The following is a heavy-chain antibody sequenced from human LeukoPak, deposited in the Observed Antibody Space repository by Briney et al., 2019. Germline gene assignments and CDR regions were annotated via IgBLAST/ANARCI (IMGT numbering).Heavy chain of an antibody. CDR3: AGGTYDYVWGSYRQDY. CDR1: GFTLSNCE. V-gene: IGHV3-48*03. CDR2: ISSSGTPI. J-gene: IGHJ4*02. Sequence: PGGSLRLSCAASGFTLSNCEMNWVRQAPGKGLEWVSYISSSGTPIHYADSVKGRFTISRDNAKNSLYLQMNSLRAEDTAVYYCAGGTYDYVWGSYRQDYWGQGTLVTVSS. D-gene: IGHD3-16*02.